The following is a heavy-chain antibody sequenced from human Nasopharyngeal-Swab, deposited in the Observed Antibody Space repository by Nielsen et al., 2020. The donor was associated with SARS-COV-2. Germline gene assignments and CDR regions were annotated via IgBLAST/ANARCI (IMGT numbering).Heavy chain of an antibody. Sequence: GGSLRLSGKGSGYTFTSYWISWVRQMPGKGLEWMGRIDPSDSYTNYNPSFQGHVTISVDKSISTAYLQWSSLKASDTAMYYCARGRPSSGSSTYYYYGMDVWGQGTTVTVSS. D-gene: IGHD1-26*01. CDR2: IDPSDSYT. CDR3: ARGRPSSGSSTYYYYGMDV. V-gene: IGHV5-10-1*01. J-gene: IGHJ6*02. CDR1: GYTFTSYW.